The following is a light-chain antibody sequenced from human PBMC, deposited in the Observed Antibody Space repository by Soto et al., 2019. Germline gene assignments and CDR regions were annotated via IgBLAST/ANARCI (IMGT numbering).Light chain of an antibody. J-gene: IGLJ3*02. CDR3: AAWDDSLNGWV. CDR2: SNS. Sequence: QTVVTQPPSASGTPGQRVTISCSGSSSNIGSNTGNWYQQLPGTAPKLLIYSNSQRPSGVPDRFSGSKSGTSASLAISGLQSEDEADYYCAAWDDSLNGWVFGGGTKLTVL. CDR1: SSNIGSNT. V-gene: IGLV1-44*01.